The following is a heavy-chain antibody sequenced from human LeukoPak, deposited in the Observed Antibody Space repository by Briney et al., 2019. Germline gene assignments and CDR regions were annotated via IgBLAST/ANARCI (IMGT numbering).Heavy chain of an antibody. V-gene: IGHV4-59*01. J-gene: IGHJ5*02. Sequence: SETLSLTCTVSGGSISSYYWSWIRQPPGKGLEWIGYIYYSGSTNYNPSLKSRHTISVDTSKNQFPLKLSSVPAVDTAVYHCARGRGCSGGICYSNWFDPWGQGTLVTVSS. CDR3: ARGRGCSGGICYSNWFDP. D-gene: IGHD2-15*01. CDR1: GGSISSYY. CDR2: IYYSGST.